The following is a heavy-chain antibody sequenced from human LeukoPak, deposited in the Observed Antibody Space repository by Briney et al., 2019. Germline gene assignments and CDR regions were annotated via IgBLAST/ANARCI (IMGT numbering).Heavy chain of an antibody. Sequence: PGGSLRLSCAASGFTFSSYSMNWVRQAPGKGLEWVSGISWNSGSIGYADSVKGRFTISRDNAKNSLYLQMNSLRAEDTALYYCAKDIGYCSSTSCYAYSSGWYRGFDYWGQGTLVTVSS. V-gene: IGHV3-9*01. D-gene: IGHD2-2*01. J-gene: IGHJ4*02. CDR1: GFTFSSYS. CDR3: AKDIGYCSSTSCYAYSSGWYRGFDY. CDR2: ISWNSGSI.